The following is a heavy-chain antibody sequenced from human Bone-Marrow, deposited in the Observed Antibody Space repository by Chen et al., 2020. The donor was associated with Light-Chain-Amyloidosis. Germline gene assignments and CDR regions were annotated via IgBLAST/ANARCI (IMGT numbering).Heavy chain of an antibody. CDR2: ITGSGSYT. Sequence: QVQLVESGGGLVKPGGSLRLSCAASGFTFSDYYMSWIRQASGKGLEWVSSITGSGSYTYYAGSVTGRFTISRDNADNSLSLQMNSLRAEDTALYFCARGYSNYYFDYWGQGTLVTVPS. D-gene: IGHD4-4*01. CDR3: ARGYSNYYFDY. J-gene: IGHJ4*02. CDR1: GFTFSDYY. V-gene: IGHV3-11*06.